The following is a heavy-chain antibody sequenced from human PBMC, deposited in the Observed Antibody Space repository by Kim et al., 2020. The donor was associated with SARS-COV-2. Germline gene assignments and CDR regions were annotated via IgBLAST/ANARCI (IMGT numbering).Heavy chain of an antibody. J-gene: IGHJ4*02. CDR3: AKVPHPYNWNGREGYYFDY. Sequence: GGSLRLSCAASGFTFSSYAMSWVRQAPGKGLEWVSAISGSGGSTYYADSVKGRFTISRDNSKNTLYLQMNILRAEDTAVYYCAKVPHPYNWNGREGYYFDYWGQGTLVTVSS. D-gene: IGHD1-20*01. V-gene: IGHV3-23*01. CDR2: ISGSGGST. CDR1: GFTFSSYA.